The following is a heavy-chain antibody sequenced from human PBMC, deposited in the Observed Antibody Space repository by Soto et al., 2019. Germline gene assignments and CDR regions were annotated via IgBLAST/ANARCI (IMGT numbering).Heavy chain of an antibody. Sequence: KSSETLSLTCTVSGASINSYYWSWIRQAPGKGLEWVGFAYYTGSTNYNPFLKSRITMSVDTSRSQVSLKLNSVTAADTAVYYCARTYCSAGDRYPGNNWFDPWGQGLLVTVYS. J-gene: IGHJ5*02. V-gene: IGHV4-59*01. CDR1: GASINSYY. CDR3: ARTYCSAGDRYPGNNWFDP. CDR2: AYYTGST. D-gene: IGHD2-15*01.